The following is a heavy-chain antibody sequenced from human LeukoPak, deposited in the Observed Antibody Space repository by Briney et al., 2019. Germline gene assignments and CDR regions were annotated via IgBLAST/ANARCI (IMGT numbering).Heavy chain of an antibody. CDR3: AKDIPRSGWAFDY. V-gene: IGHV3-23*01. Sequence: GGSLRLSCAASGITFSNYAMSWVRQAPGKGLEWVSHISDSGGSTDYADSVKGRFTISRDNSKNTLYLQMNSLRVEDAAVYYCAKDIPRSGWAFDYWGQGTLVTVSS. D-gene: IGHD6-25*01. J-gene: IGHJ4*02. CDR2: ISDSGGST. CDR1: GITFSNYA.